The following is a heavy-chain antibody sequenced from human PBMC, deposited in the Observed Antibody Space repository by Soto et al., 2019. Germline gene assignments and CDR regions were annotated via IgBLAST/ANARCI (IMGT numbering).Heavy chain of an antibody. CDR3: ATDYYGGNSFQH. V-gene: IGHV1-2*04. CDR1: GYTFTDYY. J-gene: IGHJ4*02. Sequence: QVQGVQSGAEVKEPGASVKLSCKASGYTFTDYYIHWARQAPGQGLEWMGWIEPKSGNTRYTQKFQGCVTLTRDTSLSTAYMEVSGLKSDDTAIYYCATDYYGGNSFQHWGQGTLVTVST. CDR2: IEPKSGNT. D-gene: IGHD4-17*01.